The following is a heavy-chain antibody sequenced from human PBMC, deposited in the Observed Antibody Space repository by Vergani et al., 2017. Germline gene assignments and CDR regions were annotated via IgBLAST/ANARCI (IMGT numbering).Heavy chain of an antibody. V-gene: IGHV1-46*03. CDR3: ARGDYGILTGYRY. Sequence: QVQVVQSGAEVKKSGASVKVSCKTSEYTFSNYYMHWVRQAPGQGLEWMGIINPSGGPTNYAQKFQGRVTMTRDTSTSTVYMELSSLRSEDTAIYYCARGDYGILTGYRYWGQGTLVTVSA. CDR2: INPSGGPT. J-gene: IGHJ4*02. D-gene: IGHD3-9*01. CDR1: EYTFSNYY.